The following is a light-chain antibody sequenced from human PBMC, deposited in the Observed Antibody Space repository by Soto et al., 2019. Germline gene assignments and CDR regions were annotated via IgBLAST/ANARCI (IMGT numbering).Light chain of an antibody. Sequence: SSELTQPLSVSVALGQTARITCGGNNIGSKNEHWYQQKPGQAPVLVIYRDSNRPAGIPERFSGSNSGNTATLTISRAQAGDEADYYCQVWDSSTAVFGGGTQLTVL. CDR2: RDS. V-gene: IGLV3-9*01. J-gene: IGLJ7*01. CDR1: NIGSKN. CDR3: QVWDSSTAV.